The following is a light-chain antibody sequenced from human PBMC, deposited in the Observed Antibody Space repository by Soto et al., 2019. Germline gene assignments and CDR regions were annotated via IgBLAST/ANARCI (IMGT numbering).Light chain of an antibody. J-gene: IGKJ2*01. CDR2: DTS. CDR1: QTLSSSN. CDR3: QQYDSAPRT. Sequence: EIVLTQSPAILSLSPGERATLSCRPSQTLSSSNLAWYQHKPGQAPRLLIYDTSNRATGIPDKFSGGGSGTDFTLTIDRVEPEDFAVYYCQQYDSAPRTFGQGTKLEI. V-gene: IGKV3-20*01.